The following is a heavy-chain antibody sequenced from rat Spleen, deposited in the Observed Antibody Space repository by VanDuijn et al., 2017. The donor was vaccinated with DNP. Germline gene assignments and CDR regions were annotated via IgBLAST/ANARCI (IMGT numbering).Heavy chain of an antibody. CDR1: GFSITSNY. D-gene: IGHD1-5*01. J-gene: IGHJ2*01. Sequence: EVQLQESGPGLVKPSQSLSLTCSVTGFSITSNYWGWIRKLPGNKMEWVGHISYSGSTSYNPSLKSRISITRDTSKNQFFLQLSSVTTEDTATYYCARWNIGTSTLDYWGQGVMVTVSS. CDR2: ISYSGST. CDR3: ARWNIGTSTLDY. V-gene: IGHV3-1*01.